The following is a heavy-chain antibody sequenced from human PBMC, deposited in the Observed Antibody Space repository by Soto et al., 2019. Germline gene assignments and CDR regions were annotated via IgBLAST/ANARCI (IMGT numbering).Heavy chain of an antibody. J-gene: IGHJ6*03. CDR1: GYAFSQFY. V-gene: IGHV1-2*04. CDR3: ARESGGTTATLDYYYFYMDV. CDR2: INPNSGRT. Sequence: QVQLVQSGAEVKKPGASVKVSCKASGYAFSQFYIHWMRQAPGQGLEWMGWINPNSGRTKFAQNFQGWVTMTRDTSIKTVYMELSGLRSVATAVYYWARESGGTTATLDYYYFYMDVWGKGTTVTVSS. D-gene: IGHD4-17*01.